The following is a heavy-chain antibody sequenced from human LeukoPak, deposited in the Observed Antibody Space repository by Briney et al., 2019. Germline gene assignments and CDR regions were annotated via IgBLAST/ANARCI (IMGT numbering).Heavy chain of an antibody. D-gene: IGHD1-26*01. V-gene: IGHV3-7*01. J-gene: IGHJ6*03. CDR2: IKQDGSEK. CDR1: GFTFSSYW. CDR3: ARGGRMRGDYYYYYMDV. Sequence: GGSLRLSCAASGFTFSSYWMSWVRQAPGKGLEWVANIKQDGSEKYYVDSVKGRFTISRDNAENSLYLQMNSLRAEDTAVYYCARGGRMRGDYYYYYMDVWGKGTTVTVSS.